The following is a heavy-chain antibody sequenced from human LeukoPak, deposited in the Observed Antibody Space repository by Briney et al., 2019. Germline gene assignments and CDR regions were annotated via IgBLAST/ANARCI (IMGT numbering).Heavy chain of an antibody. CDR3: ARDPGSSAFDY. Sequence: GSPRLSCSASGITFTNYWMNWVRQASGKGLELVANINQDESVKNYVDSVKGRFTISRDNAENSLHLQMNSLRVEDTAVYYCARDPGSSAFDYWGQGTLVTVSS. V-gene: IGHV3-7*01. CDR1: GITFTNYW. D-gene: IGHD5/OR15-5a*01. J-gene: IGHJ4*02. CDR2: INQDESVK.